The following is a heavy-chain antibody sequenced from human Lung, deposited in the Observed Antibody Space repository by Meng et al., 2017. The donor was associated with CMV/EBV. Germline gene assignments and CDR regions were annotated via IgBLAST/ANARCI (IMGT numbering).Heavy chain of an antibody. CDR3: ARDPISGEVYRGFDT. V-gene: IGHV4-34*01. D-gene: IGHD3-3*01. Sequence: LXTLSLXCAVYGGTFSGYYWTWIRQPPGKGLEWIGEVNHRGSTNYNPSLKSRVTISADTSKNQFSLRLSSVTAADTAVYYCARDPISGEVYRGFDTWGQGXLVTVSS. J-gene: IGHJ5*02. CDR1: GGTFSGYY. CDR2: VNHRGST.